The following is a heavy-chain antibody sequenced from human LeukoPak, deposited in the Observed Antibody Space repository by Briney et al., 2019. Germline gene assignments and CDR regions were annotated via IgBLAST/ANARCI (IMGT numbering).Heavy chain of an antibody. J-gene: IGHJ4*02. D-gene: IGHD3-16*01. Sequence: PGGSLRLSCAASGFTFSSYAMSWVRQAPGKGLEWVSAISGSGGSTYYADSVEGRFTISRDNSKNTLYLQMNSLRAEDTAVYYCALGGDTWEYYFDYWGQGTLVTVSS. CDR3: ALGGDTWEYYFDY. CDR1: GFTFSSYA. V-gene: IGHV3-23*01. CDR2: ISGSGGST.